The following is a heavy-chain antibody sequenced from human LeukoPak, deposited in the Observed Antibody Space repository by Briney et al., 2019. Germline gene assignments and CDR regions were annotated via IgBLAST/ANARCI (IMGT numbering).Heavy chain of an antibody. Sequence: SETLSLTCTVSGGSISSYYWSWIRQPPGKGLEWIGYIYYSGSTNYNPSLESRVTISVDTSKNQFSLKLSSVTAADTAVYYCARESSSGGYYYFDYWGQGTLVTVSS. CDR2: IYYSGST. CDR3: ARESSSGGYYYFDY. V-gene: IGHV4-59*01. D-gene: IGHD3-22*01. J-gene: IGHJ4*02. CDR1: GGSISSYY.